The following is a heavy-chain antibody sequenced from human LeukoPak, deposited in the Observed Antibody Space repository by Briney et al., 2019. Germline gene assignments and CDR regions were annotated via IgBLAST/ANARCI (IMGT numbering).Heavy chain of an antibody. CDR1: GYTFTSYG. CDR3: ARGSSSSLLDY. V-gene: IGHV1-18*01. CDR2: ISAYNGNT. D-gene: IGHD6-6*01. J-gene: IGHJ4*02. Sequence: ASVKVSCKASGYTFTSYGITWVRQAPGQGLEWMGWISAYNGNTNYAQNLQGRVTMTTDTSTSTVYLEMRSLRSDDTAVYYCARGSSSSLLDYWGQGTLVTVSS.